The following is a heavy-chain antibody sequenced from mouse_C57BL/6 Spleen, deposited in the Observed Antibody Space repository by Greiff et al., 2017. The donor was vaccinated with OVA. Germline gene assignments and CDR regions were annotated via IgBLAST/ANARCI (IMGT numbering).Heavy chain of an antibody. CDR3: ARRGGGGSYYAMDY. V-gene: IGHV1-50*01. J-gene: IGHJ4*01. CDR1: GYTFTSYW. Sequence: QVQLQQPGAELVKPGASVKLSCKASGYTFTSYWMQWVKQRPGQGLEWIGEIDPSDSYTNYHQKFKGKATLTVDTSSSTAYMQLSSLTSEDSAVYYCARRGGGGSYYAMDYWGQGTSVTVSS. CDR2: IDPSDSYT.